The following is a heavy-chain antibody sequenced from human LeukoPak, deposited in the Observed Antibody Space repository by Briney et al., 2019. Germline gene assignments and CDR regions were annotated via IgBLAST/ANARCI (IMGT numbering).Heavy chain of an antibody. J-gene: IGHJ4*02. D-gene: IGHD6-6*01. CDR3: ARDGSSFDY. CDR1: GYTFTAYY. V-gene: IGHV1-2*02. CDR2: INPHSGDT. Sequence: ASVKVSCKASGYTFTAYYMHWVRQAPGQGLEWMGWINPHSGDTHYAQNFQGRVTMTRDTSISTAYMELTRLRSDDTAVYYCARDGSSFDYRGQGTLVTVSS.